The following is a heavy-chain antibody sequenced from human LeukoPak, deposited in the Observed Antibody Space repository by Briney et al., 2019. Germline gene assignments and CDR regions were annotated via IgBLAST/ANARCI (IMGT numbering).Heavy chain of an antibody. CDR2: ILSDGSKE. Sequence: HPGGSLRLSCAASGFTFSSYGMHWVRQAPGKGLEWVAVILSDGSKEFYTDSVKGRFTISRDNSKNTLYLQMNSLRDEDTALYFCAKDSWSTASHQLSSRLGLVDYWGQGTLVTVSS. D-gene: IGHD6-6*01. CDR3: AKDSWSTASHQLSSRLGLVDY. CDR1: GFTFSSYG. V-gene: IGHV3-30*02. J-gene: IGHJ4*02.